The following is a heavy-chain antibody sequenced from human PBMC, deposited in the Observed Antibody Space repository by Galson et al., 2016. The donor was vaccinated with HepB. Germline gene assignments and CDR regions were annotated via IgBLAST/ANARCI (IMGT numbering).Heavy chain of an antibody. Sequence: SLRLSCAASGFTFGTYSMTWVRQAPGKGLEWVSHVTSSSTTIYYADSVKGRFTISRDNAKNSLYLQMNSLRDEDRAVYYCARSPVGARGFDYWGQGTLVTVSS. D-gene: IGHD1-26*01. J-gene: IGHJ4*02. V-gene: IGHV3-48*02. CDR3: ARSPVGARGFDY. CDR2: VTSSSTTI. CDR1: GFTFGTYS.